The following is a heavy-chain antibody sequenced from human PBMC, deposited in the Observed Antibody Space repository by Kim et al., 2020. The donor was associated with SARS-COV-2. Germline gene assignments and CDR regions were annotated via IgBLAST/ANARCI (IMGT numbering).Heavy chain of an antibody. CDR1: GGSISSRSNY. D-gene: IGHD6-13*01. V-gene: IGHV4-39*01. J-gene: IGHJ3*02. Sequence: SETLSLTCAVSGGSISSRSNYWVWIRQPPGKGLEWIGTIDYSGSANYNPSLKSRVTISVDTAKNQMSLKLSSVTAADSAVFFCARHRSRNWDDAFDIWGQGTMVTVSS. CDR2: IDYSGSA. CDR3: ARHRSRNWDDAFDI.